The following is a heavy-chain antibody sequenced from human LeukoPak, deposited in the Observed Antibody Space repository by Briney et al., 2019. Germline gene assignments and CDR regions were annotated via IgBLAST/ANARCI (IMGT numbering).Heavy chain of an antibody. V-gene: IGHV3-30*18. CDR3: AKGGGERNGYFDY. J-gene: IGHJ4*02. CDR2: ISYDGSNK. CDR1: GFTFSSYG. D-gene: IGHD3-16*01. Sequence: GGSLRLSCAASGFTFSSYGMHWVRQAPGKGLEWVAVISYDGSNKYYADSVKGRFTISRDNSKNTLYLQMNSLRAEDTAVYYCAKGGGERNGYFDYWGQGTLVTVSS.